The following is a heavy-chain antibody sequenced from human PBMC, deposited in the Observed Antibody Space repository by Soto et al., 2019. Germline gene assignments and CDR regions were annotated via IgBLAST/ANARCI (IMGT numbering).Heavy chain of an antibody. Sequence: PSEPLSLTCTVSGGSISSYYWSWIRQPPGKGLERIGYIYYSVSTNYNPSLKSRVTISVDTSKNQFSLKLSSVTAADTAVYYCARGLRKATWQQLAYYFDYWGQGTLVTVSS. V-gene: IGHV4-59*01. CDR2: IYYSVST. CDR1: GGSISSYY. D-gene: IGHD6-13*01. J-gene: IGHJ4*02. CDR3: ARGLRKATWQQLAYYFDY.